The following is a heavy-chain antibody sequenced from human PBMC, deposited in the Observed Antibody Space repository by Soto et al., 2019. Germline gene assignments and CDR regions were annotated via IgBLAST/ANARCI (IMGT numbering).Heavy chain of an antibody. CDR3: ARTGGPVGPYYFDY. V-gene: IGHV1-46*01. CDR1: GYTFTSYY. Sequence: QVQLVQSGAEVKKPGASVKVSCKASGYTFTSYYMHWVRQAPGQGLEWMGIINPSGGSTSYAQKFQGRVKMTRDTYTSTVYMELSSLRSEYTAVYYCARTGGPVGPYYFDYWGQGTLVTVSS. J-gene: IGHJ4*02. D-gene: IGHD1-26*01. CDR2: INPSGGST.